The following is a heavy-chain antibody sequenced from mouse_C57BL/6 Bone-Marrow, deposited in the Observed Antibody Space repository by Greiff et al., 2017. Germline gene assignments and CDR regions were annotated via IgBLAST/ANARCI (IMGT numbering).Heavy chain of an antibody. V-gene: IGHV1-54*01. CDR2: INPGSGGT. Sequence: QVQLQQSGAELVRPGTSVKVSCKASGYAFTNYLIEWVKQRPGQGLEWIGVINPGSGGTNYNEKFKGKATLTADKSSSTAYMQLSSLTSEDSAVYFCARAPFYGSSYDAYWGQGTLVTVSA. J-gene: IGHJ3*01. CDR3: ARAPFYGSSYDAY. D-gene: IGHD1-1*01. CDR1: GYAFTNYL.